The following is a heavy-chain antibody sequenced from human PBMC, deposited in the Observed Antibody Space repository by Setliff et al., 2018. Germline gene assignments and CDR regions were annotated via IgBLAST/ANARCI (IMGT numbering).Heavy chain of an antibody. CDR3: AKVLDATGYYYFDF. D-gene: IGHD3-9*01. J-gene: IGHJ4*02. CDR2: IIPILGIA. Sequence: SVKVSCKASGGTFSSYAISWVRQAPGQGLEWMGGIIPILGIANYAQKFQGRVTMTRNTSISTAYMELSSLRSEDTAVYYCAKVLDATGYYYFDFWGQGTLVTVSS. CDR1: GGTFSSYA. V-gene: IGHV1-69*10.